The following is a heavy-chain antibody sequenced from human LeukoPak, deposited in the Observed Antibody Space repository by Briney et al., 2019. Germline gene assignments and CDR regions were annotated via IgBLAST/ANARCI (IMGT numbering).Heavy chain of an antibody. D-gene: IGHD3-9*01. J-gene: IGHJ6*02. V-gene: IGHV3-23*01. CDR2: IGGSAEST. CDR1: GFTFSSYA. CDR3: ARDVLPTYYDILTGPGMDV. Sequence: GGSLRLSCAASGFTFSSYAMSWVRQAPGKGLEWVSAIGGSAESTYYTDSIKGRVTISRDNSKNTLYLQMNSLRAEDTAVYYCARDVLPTYYDILTGPGMDVWGQGTTVTVSS.